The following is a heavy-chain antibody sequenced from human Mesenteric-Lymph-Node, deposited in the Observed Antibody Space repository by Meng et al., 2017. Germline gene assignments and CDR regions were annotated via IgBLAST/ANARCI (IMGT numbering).Heavy chain of an antibody. V-gene: IGHV4-4*02. CDR2: IYHSGST. J-gene: IGHJ4*02. D-gene: IGHD5-18*01. CDR1: GGSISSSNW. Sequence: QLQASGPGLVKPSGTPSLTFACSGGSISSSNWWRWVRQPPGKGLEWIGEIYHSGSTNYNPSLKSRVTISVDKSKNQFSLKLSSVTAADTAVYYCASGGYSYGYIFDYWGQGTLVTVSS. CDR3: ASGGYSYGYIFDY.